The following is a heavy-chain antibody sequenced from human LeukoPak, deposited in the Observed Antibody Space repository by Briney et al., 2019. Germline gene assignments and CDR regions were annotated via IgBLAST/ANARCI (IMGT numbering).Heavy chain of an antibody. CDR2: ITSNGGST. CDR3: VKTGIAVAGVDY. D-gene: IGHD6-19*01. V-gene: IGHV3-64D*06. CDR1: GFTFSSYA. Sequence: PGGSPRLSCSASGFTFSSYAMHWVRQAPGKGLEYVSAITSNGGSTYYADSVKGRFTISRDNSKNTLYLQMSSLRAEDTAVYYCVKTGIAVAGVDYWGQGTLVTVSS. J-gene: IGHJ4*02.